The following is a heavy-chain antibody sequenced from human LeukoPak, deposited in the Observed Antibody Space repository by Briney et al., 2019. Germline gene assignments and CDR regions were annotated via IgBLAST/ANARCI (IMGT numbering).Heavy chain of an antibody. Sequence: SETLSLTCTVSGGSINSYYWSWIRQPPGKGLKWIGYIHYSGSTNYNPSLQSRVTISIDKSKNQFSLKLTSLTAADTAVYYCARDRPGAAYGAAYDAFDIWGQGTMVTVSS. CDR1: GGSINSYY. V-gene: IGHV4-59*01. CDR2: IHYSGST. J-gene: IGHJ3*02. CDR3: ARDRPGAAYGAAYDAFDI. D-gene: IGHD3-10*01.